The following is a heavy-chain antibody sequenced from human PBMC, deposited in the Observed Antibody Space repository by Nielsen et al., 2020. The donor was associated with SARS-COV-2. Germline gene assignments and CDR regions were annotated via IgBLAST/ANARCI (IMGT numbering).Heavy chain of an antibody. V-gene: IGHV3-23*01. J-gene: IGHJ4*02. D-gene: IGHD3-10*01. Sequence: GGSLRLSCAASGFTFSSYAMTWVRQAPGKGLEWVSSITAGDTTYYADSVRGRFTISRDNSRNTLWLQMNSLRAEDTAVYYCAKRSGYGSGSILYWGQRTLVTVSS. CDR3: AKRSGYGSGSILY. CDR2: ITAGDTT. CDR1: GFTFSSYA.